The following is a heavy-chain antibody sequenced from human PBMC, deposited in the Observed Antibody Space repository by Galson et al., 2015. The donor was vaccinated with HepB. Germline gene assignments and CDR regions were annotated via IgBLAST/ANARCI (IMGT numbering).Heavy chain of an antibody. J-gene: IGHJ6*02. D-gene: IGHD2-8*02. CDR3: VSGWSSYYYYGMDV. CDR2: MNPNSGNT. CDR1: GYTFTSYD. Sequence: SVKVSCKASGYTFTSYDINWVRQATGQGLEWMGWMNPNSGNTGYAQKFQGRVTMTRNTSISTAYMELSSLRSEDTAVYYCVSGWSSYYYYGMDVWGQGTTVTVSS. V-gene: IGHV1-8*01.